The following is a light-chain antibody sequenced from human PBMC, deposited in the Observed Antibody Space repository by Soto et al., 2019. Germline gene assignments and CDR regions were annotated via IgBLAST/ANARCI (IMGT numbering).Light chain of an antibody. J-gene: IGLJ3*02. V-gene: IGLV2-8*01. CDR1: SSDIGGYNY. Sequence: QSALTQPPSASVSPGQSVTISCTGTSSDIGGYNYVSWYQQHPGKAPKLIIYEVSKRPSGVPDRFAGSKSGNTASLTVSGLQAEDEADYYCTSYAGSNNLVFAGGTKLTVL. CDR2: EVS. CDR3: TSYAGSNNLV.